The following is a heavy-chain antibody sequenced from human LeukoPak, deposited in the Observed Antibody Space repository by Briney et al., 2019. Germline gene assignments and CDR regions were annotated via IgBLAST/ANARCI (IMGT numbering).Heavy chain of an antibody. CDR2: ISPNSGGT. V-gene: IGHV1-2*02. Sequence: ASVNVSCKASGYTFTVYYIHWVRQAPGQGLEWMGWISPNSGGTKYAQNFQGRVTMTRDTSISTAYMELNRLRSDDTAVYYCARGDCSTISCPFDPWGQGTLVTVSS. CDR3: ARGDCSTISCPFDP. J-gene: IGHJ5*02. CDR1: GYTFTVYY. D-gene: IGHD2-2*01.